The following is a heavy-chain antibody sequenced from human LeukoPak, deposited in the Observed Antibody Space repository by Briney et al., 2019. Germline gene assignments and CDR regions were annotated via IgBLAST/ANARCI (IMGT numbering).Heavy chain of an antibody. CDR1: GFTFSSYA. J-gene: IGHJ4*02. V-gene: IGHV3-23*01. CDR2: ISGSGGST. Sequence: GGSLRLSCAASGFTFSSYAMSWVRQAPGKGLEWVSAISGSGGSTYYADSVKGRFTISRDNSKNTLYLQMNSLRAEDTAVYYCAKDSGSFDFWSGHWVDYWGQGTLVTVSS. D-gene: IGHD3-3*01. CDR3: AKDSGSFDFWSGHWVDY.